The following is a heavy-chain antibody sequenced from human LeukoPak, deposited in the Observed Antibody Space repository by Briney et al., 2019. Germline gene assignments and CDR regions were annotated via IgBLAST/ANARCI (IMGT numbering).Heavy chain of an antibody. V-gene: IGHV3-23*01. CDR1: GLTFTNYA. CDR3: APDRSGAFPNWFDP. J-gene: IGHJ5*02. D-gene: IGHD3-22*01. CDR2: IIGSGDTT. Sequence: GGSLRLSCAVSGLTFTNYAISWVGQAPGKGLEWVSSIIGSGDTTYYAHPVKGRFTISRDNSKNTLYLQMNGLRAEDTAVYYCAPDRSGAFPNWFDPWGETTMVADSS.